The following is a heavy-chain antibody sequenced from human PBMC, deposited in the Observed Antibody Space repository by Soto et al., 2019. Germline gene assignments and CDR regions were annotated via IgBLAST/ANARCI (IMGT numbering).Heavy chain of an antibody. Sequence: GGSLRLCCAASGFTFSDYYMSWIRQAPGKGLEWVSYISSSGSTIYYADSVKGRFTISRDNAKNSLYLQMNSLRAEDTAVYYCARDDWNDSTFWYWGQGTLVTVSS. CDR2: ISSSGSTI. D-gene: IGHD1-1*01. J-gene: IGHJ4*02. CDR3: ARDDWNDSTFWY. CDR1: GFTFSDYY. V-gene: IGHV3-11*01.